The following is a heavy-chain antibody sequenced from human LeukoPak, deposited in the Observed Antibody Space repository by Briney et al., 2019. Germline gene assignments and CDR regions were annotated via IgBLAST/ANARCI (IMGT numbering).Heavy chain of an antibody. J-gene: IGHJ5*01. D-gene: IGHD2-21*02. CDR1: GFTFRTYW. CDR3: SRGDDFSGDS. V-gene: IGHV3-7*04. CDR2: IHPDGIEK. Sequence: GGSLRLSCAASGFTFRTYWISLVRQAPGKGLEWVANIHPDGIEKYHVDSVKGRFTIFRDNARNLLYLQMSSLRADDTAVYYCSRGDDFSGDSWGQGTLVTVSS.